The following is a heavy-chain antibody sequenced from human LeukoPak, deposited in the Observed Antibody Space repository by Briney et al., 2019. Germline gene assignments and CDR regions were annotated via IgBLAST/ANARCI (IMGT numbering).Heavy chain of an antibody. CDR1: GFTFSSYS. V-gene: IGHV3-48*02. J-gene: IGHJ6*02. CDR3: ARDGGPCSGGSCYPPYYYGMDV. D-gene: IGHD2-15*01. Sequence: GGSLRLSCAASGFTFSSYSMSLVRQAPGKGLEWVSSISSSSSTIYYADSVKGRFTISRENAKNLLYLQMDSLRDEDTAVYYRARDGGPCSGGSCYPPYYYGMDVWAKGPRSPSP. CDR2: ISSSSSTI.